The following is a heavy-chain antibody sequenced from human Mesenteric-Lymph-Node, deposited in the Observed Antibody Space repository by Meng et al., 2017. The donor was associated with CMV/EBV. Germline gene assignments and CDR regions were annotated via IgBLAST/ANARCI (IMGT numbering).Heavy chain of an antibody. V-gene: IGHV3-53*01. CDR1: GFTVSSHY. Sequence: GESLKISCAASGFTVSSHYMNWVRQAPGKGLEWVSVIYSGGSTYYADSVKGRFTIPRDNYKNTLYLQMNSLRAEDTAVYYCARRVTYYYGMDVWGQGTTVTVSS. CDR2: IYSGGST. J-gene: IGHJ6*02. CDR3: ARRVTYYYGMDV. D-gene: IGHD4-11*01.